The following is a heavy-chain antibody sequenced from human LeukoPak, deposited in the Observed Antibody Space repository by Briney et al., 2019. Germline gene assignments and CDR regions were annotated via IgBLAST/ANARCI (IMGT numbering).Heavy chain of an antibody. J-gene: IGHJ4*02. CDR1: GFTFSDYY. D-gene: IGHD3-10*01. CDR2: ISGSGIII. Sequence: PGGSLRLSCAASGFTFSDYYMTWIRQAPGKGLEWVSYISGSGIIIYYADSVKGRFTISRDNAKNSLYLQMSSLRAEDTAVYYCARAAKFEFCFDYWGQGTLVTVSS. CDR3: ARAAKFEFCFDY. V-gene: IGHV3-11*04.